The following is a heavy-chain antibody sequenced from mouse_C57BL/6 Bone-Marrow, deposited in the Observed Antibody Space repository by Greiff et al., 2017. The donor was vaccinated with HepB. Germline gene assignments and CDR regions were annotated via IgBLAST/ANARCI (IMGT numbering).Heavy chain of an antibody. J-gene: IGHJ2*01. CDR3: ARHPYFDY. Sequence: EVMLVESGGGLVKPGASLELSCAASGFTFSSYTMSWVRQTPEKRLEWVATISGGGGNTYYPDSVKGRFTISRDNAKNTRYLQMSSLRSEDTALYYCARHPYFDYWGQGTTLTVSS. CDR1: GFTFSSYT. CDR2: ISGGGGNT. V-gene: IGHV5-9*01.